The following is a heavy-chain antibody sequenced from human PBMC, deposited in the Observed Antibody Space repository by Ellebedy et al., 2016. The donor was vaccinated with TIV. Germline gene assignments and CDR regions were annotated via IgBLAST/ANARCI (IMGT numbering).Heavy chain of an antibody. J-gene: IGHJ3*01. CDR3: ARRGTTLARGVIGRTHTLVDAFDV. CDR2: IYPHDSDT. V-gene: IGHV5-51*01. CDR1: GFTFTSYS. Sequence: PGGSLRLSCETSGFTFTSYSIARVRQVPGKGLEWMCIIYPHDSDTKYSPSFQGHVTISADKSMATAYLRWRSLKASDTAMYYCARRGTTLARGVIGRTHTLVDAFDVWGPGTMVSVSS. D-gene: IGHD3-10*01.